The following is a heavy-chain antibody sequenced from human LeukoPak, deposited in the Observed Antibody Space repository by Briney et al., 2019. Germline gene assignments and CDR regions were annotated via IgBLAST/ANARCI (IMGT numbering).Heavy chain of an antibody. CDR2: FDPEDGET. V-gene: IGHV1-24*01. Sequence: ASVKVSCKVSGYTLTELSMHWVRQAPGKGLEWMGGFDPEDGETIYAQKFQGRVTMTEDTSTDTAYMELSSLRSEETAVYYCATTRTQWFGELSLTPNGMDVWGQGTTVTVSS. J-gene: IGHJ6*02. D-gene: IGHD3-10*01. CDR3: ATTRTQWFGELSLTPNGMDV. CDR1: GYTLTELS.